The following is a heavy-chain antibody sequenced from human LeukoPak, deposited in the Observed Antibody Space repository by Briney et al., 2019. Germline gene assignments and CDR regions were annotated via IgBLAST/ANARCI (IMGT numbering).Heavy chain of an antibody. CDR1: GYTLTELS. J-gene: IGHJ4*02. Sequence: ASVTVSCKVSGYTLTELSMHWVRQAPGKGLEWMGGFDPEDGETIYAQKFQGRVTMTEDTSTDTAYMELSSLRSEDTAAYYCATAHSSHGYYFDYWGQGTLVTVSS. CDR2: FDPEDGET. CDR3: ATAHSSHGYYFDY. D-gene: IGHD6-13*01. V-gene: IGHV1-24*01.